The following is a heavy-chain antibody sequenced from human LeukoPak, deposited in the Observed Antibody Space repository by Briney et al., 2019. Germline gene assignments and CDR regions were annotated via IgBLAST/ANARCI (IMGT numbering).Heavy chain of an antibody. CDR2: IHSSGGII. Sequence: GGSLRLSCVASGFSLSSYSMNWVRQAPGKGLEWISFIHSSGGIIFYAESVKGRFTISRDDAKNSLFLQMNSLRAEDTAVYYCARRVPNEVITDYFDYWGPGTLVTVSS. CDR3: ARRVPNEVITDYFDY. J-gene: IGHJ4*02. D-gene: IGHD3-16*01. V-gene: IGHV3-48*04. CDR1: GFSLSSYS.